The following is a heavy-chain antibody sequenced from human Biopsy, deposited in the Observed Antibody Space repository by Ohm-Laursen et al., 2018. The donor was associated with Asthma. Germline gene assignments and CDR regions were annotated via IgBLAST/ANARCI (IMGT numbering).Heavy chain of an antibody. CDR1: GYTFNSAG. CDR3: ARAVDYSHYYGIDV. CDR2: ISVYNGST. J-gene: IGHJ6*02. D-gene: IGHD3-10*01. Sequence: ASVKVSCKSSGYTFNSAGITWVRQAPGQGLEWMGWISVYNGSTKVAQKLQDRVTMITDTSTSTAYMELRSLRSDDTAVYFCARAVDYSHYYGIDVWGQGTTVTVS. V-gene: IGHV1-18*01.